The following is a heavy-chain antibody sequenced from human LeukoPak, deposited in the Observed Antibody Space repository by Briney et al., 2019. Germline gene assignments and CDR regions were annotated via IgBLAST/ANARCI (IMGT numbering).Heavy chain of an antibody. Sequence: GASVTVSCKASGYTFTVYYMHWVGQAPGQGLEWMGWINPNSGGTNYTQKFQGRDTITRNTSISTAYMELRSLRGEDTAVYYCAIRYYYDSSGYYYPYFQHWGQGTLVTVSS. J-gene: IGHJ1*01. CDR3: AIRYYYDSSGYYYPYFQH. CDR1: GYTFTVYY. V-gene: IGHV1-2*02. D-gene: IGHD3-22*01. CDR2: INPNSGGT.